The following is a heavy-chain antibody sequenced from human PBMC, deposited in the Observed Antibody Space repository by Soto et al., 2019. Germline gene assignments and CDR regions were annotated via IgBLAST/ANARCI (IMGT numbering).Heavy chain of an antibody. CDR2: LSFDGITK. D-gene: IGHD1-26*01. CDR1: GFSFSSFG. CDR3: AKDGAWELLPAYGMDV. J-gene: IGHJ6*01. Sequence: PGGYLRLSCAASGFSFSSFGMHWVRQAPGKGLEWVAGLSFDGITKHYADSVKGRFTISRDNSKNTMYLQMNSLRPEDTSIYYCAKDGAWELLPAYGMDVWGPATTVTVSS. V-gene: IGHV3-30*18.